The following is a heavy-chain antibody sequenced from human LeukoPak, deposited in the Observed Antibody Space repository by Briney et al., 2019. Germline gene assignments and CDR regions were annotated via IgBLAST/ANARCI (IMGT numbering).Heavy chain of an antibody. D-gene: IGHD1-26*01. Sequence: ASVKVSCKASGNTFTSDYMNWVRQAPGQGLEWMGIVHSSGGVIKYAQEFQDRVTVTRDPSTSTIYMELSSLRSEDTAVYYCVGSSHQRNWFDPLGPGNPGHRLL. J-gene: IGHJ5*02. CDR1: GNTFTSDY. CDR2: VHSSGGVI. CDR3: VGSSHQRNWFDP. V-gene: IGHV1-46*01.